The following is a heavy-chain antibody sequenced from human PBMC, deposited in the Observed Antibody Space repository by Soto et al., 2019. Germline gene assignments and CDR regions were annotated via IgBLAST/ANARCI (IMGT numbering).Heavy chain of an antibody. Sequence: QVQLQESGPGLVKPSETLSLTCTVSSGSIINYYWSWIRQPPGKGLEWIGFIYYSGRTNYNSFLKSRVTMSVYMSRQQLSLKLNSVTAADTAVYYCASRLNLATTKGDAFDLWGQGKMVTVSS. CDR3: ASRLNLATTKGDAFDL. CDR2: IYYSGRT. V-gene: IGHV4-59*01. D-gene: IGHD1-26*01. CDR1: SGSIINYY. J-gene: IGHJ3*01.